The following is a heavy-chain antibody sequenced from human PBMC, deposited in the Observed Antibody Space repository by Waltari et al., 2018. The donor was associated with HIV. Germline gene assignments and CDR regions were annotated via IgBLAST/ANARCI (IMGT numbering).Heavy chain of an antibody. V-gene: IGHV3-21*01. CDR3: ARGGGYSGENWFDP. CDR2: ISNSSRYI. J-gene: IGHJ5*02. Sequence: EVQLVESGGGLVKPGGSLRLSCAASGFTFSSYSMNWVRQAPGKGLVCVSSISNSSRYIYYADSVKGRFTSSRDNARNSLYRQMNSLGAEDTAVYYCARGGGYSGENWFDPWGQGTLVTVSS. CDR1: GFTFSSYS. D-gene: IGHD5-18*01.